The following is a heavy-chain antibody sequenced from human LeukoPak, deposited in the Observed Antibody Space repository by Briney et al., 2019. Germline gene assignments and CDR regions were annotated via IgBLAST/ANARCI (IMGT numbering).Heavy chain of an antibody. D-gene: IGHD6-19*01. Sequence: ASVKVSCMASGYTFSRKGFSWVRQAPGQGLEWMGWISAYGGQTKYAQKLQGRVTMTTDKSTSPGYMELRSLRPDDTAVYYCARDKDLGAVAGTFDSWGQGTLVTVSS. CDR1: GYTFSRKG. J-gene: IGHJ4*02. V-gene: IGHV1-18*01. CDR2: ISAYGGQT. CDR3: ARDKDLGAVAGTFDS.